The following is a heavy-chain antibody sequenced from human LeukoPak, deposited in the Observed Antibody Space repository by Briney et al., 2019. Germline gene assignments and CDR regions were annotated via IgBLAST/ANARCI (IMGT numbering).Heavy chain of an antibody. CDR2: IKQDGGEK. CDR1: GFSFNNYR. Sequence: PGGSLRLSCVASGFSFNNYRMTWVRQAPGKGLEWVANIKQDGGEKQYVDSVKGRFAISRDNAKKSLYLQINTLRAEDTAVYYCVRGPHIVATSYWGQGTLVTVSS. J-gene: IGHJ4*02. D-gene: IGHD3-22*01. CDR3: VRGPHIVATSY. V-gene: IGHV3-7*03.